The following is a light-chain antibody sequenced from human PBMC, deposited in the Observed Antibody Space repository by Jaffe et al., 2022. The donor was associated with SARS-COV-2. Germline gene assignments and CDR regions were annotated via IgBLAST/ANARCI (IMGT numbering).Light chain of an antibody. CDR2: GAS. V-gene: IGKV3-15*01. J-gene: IGKJ1*01. Sequence: ETVMTQSPATLSVSPGERVTLSCRASQSVGSNLAWYQQKPGQAPRLLIYGASTRATGIPVRFSGSGSGTEFTLTISSLQTEDFAVYYCQQFYDWPPWTFGRGTKVEIK. CDR1: QSVGSN. CDR3: QQFYDWPPWT.